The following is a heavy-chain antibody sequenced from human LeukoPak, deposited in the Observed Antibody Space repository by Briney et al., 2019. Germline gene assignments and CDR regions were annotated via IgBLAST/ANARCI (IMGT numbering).Heavy chain of an antibody. Sequence: ASVKVSCKASGHTFTSYDINWVRQATGQGLEWMGWMNPNSGNTAYAQKFQGRVTMTRNTSISTAYMELSSLRSEDTAVYYCAREDYYDSGSFDPWGQGTLVAVSS. CDR3: AREDYYDSGSFDP. D-gene: IGHD3-22*01. CDR1: GHTFTSYD. V-gene: IGHV1-8*02. CDR2: MNPNSGNT. J-gene: IGHJ5*02.